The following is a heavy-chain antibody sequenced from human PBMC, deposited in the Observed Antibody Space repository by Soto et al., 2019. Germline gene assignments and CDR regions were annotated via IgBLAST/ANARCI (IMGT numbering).Heavy chain of an antibody. Sequence: QVQLVESGGGVVQPGRSLRLSCAASGFTFSSYAMHWVRQAPGKGLEWVAVISYDGSNKYYADSVKGRFTISRDNSKNTLYLQMNSLRAEDTAVYYCARDAGVGATSPPGDYYYGMDVWGQGTTVTVSS. V-gene: IGHV3-30-3*01. CDR2: ISYDGSNK. CDR3: ARDAGVGATSPPGDYYYGMDV. D-gene: IGHD1-26*01. CDR1: GFTFSSYA. J-gene: IGHJ6*02.